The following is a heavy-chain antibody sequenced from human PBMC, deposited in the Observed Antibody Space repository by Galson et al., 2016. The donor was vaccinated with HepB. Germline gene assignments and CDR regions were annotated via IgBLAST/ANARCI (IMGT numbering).Heavy chain of an antibody. CDR3: ARDYASTYGMDV. J-gene: IGHJ6*02. D-gene: IGHD3-16*01. Sequence: ETLSLTCTVSGYSIRSGYYWVWTRQSPGKGLEFIASVSQRGTNQYNPSLKSRVAILVDTSKNQFSLRLRSVTAADTAIYYCARDYASTYGMDVWGQGTAVTVSS. CDR1: GYSIRSGYY. CDR2: VSQRGTN. V-gene: IGHV4-38-2*02.